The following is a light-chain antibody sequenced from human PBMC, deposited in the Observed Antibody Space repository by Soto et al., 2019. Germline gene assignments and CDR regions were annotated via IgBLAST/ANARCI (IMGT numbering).Light chain of an antibody. J-gene: IGLJ2*01. Sequence: QSVLTQSPSASASLGASVKLTCTLSSGHSSYAIAWHQQQPAKGPRYLMKLSSDGSHSKGDGIPDRFSGSSSGAERYLTISSLQSEDEADYYCQTWDTGARVVFGGGTKLTV. CDR1: SGHSSYA. CDR3: QTWDTGARVV. CDR2: LSSDGSH. V-gene: IGLV4-69*01.